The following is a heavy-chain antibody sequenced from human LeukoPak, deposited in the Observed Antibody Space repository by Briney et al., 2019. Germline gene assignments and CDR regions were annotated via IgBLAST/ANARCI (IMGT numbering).Heavy chain of an antibody. CDR1: GYTFTGYY. J-gene: IGHJ5*02. CDR3: ARDGIWNDLWNWFDP. CDR2: INPNSGGT. Sequence: EASVKVSCKASGYTFTGYYMHWVRQPPGQGREWMGWINPNSGGTNYAQKFQGRVTMTRDTSISTAYMELSRLRSDDTAVYYCARDGIWNDLWNWFDPWGQGTLVTVSS. V-gene: IGHV1-2*02. D-gene: IGHD1-1*01.